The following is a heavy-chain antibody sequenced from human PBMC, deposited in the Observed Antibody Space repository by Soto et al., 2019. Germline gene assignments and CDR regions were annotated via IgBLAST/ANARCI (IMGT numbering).Heavy chain of an antibody. CDR2: IHAGNGHT. CDR1: GYTFTSYA. J-gene: IGHJ4*02. D-gene: IGHD3-22*01. V-gene: IGHV1-3*01. Sequence: QGQLVQSGAEVKKPGASVKVSCKASGYTFTSYAMPWVRQAPGQRLEWMGWIHAGNGHTKYLQKFQGRVTITRDTSASTAYMEMSSLRSEDTSVYYCARGDYYDIHDYWGQGPRVTVSS. CDR3: ARGDYYDIHDY.